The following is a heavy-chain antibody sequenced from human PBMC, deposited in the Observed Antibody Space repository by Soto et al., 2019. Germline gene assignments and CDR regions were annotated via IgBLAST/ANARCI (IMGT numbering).Heavy chain of an antibody. V-gene: IGHV3-23*01. CDR2: ISGSGGST. Sequence: GVSLRLSCAASGFTFSSYAMSWVRQAPGKGLEWVSAISGSGGSTYYADSVKGRFTISRDNSKNTLYLQMNSLRAEDTAVYYCAKLPTYYYDSSGYYPSDYWGQGTLVTVSS. CDR3: AKLPTYYYDSSGYYPSDY. J-gene: IGHJ4*02. CDR1: GFTFSSYA. D-gene: IGHD3-22*01.